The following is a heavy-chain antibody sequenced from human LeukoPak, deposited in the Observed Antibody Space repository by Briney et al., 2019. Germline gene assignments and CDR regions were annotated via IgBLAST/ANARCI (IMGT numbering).Heavy chain of an antibody. CDR2: IIPIFGTA. D-gene: IGHD6-13*01. J-gene: IGHJ4*02. V-gene: IGHV1-69*05. Sequence: SVKVSCKASGGTSSSYAISWVRQAPGQGLEWMGRIIPIFGTANYAQKFQGRVTITTDESTSTAYMELSSLRSEDTAVYYCARERSSSWSDYFDYWGQGTLVTVSS. CDR3: ARERSSSWSDYFDY. CDR1: GGTSSSYA.